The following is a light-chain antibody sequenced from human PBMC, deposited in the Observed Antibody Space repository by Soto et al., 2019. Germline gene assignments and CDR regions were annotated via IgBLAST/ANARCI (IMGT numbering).Light chain of an antibody. CDR3: LLSYRGNDV. CDR1: TGGVTTGLY. J-gene: IGLJ1*01. Sequence: QAVVTQEPSVTVSPGGTVTLTCGSSTGGVTTGLYPCWFQQKPGQAPRAHAYDTTNNFPRTPARISGSLLGGKAARTLSGAETEDEAEYSCLLSYRGNDVFGTGTKV. CDR2: DTT. V-gene: IGLV7-46*01.